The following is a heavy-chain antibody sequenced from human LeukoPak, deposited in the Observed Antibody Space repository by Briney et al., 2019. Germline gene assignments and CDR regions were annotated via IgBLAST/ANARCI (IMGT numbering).Heavy chain of an antibody. V-gene: IGHV1-69*13. Sequence: ASVKVSCKASGGTFSSYAISWVRQAPGQGLEWMGGIIPIFGTANYARKFQGRVTITADESTSTAYMELSSLRSEDTAVYYCARVGGGLGMPRIAARPWYPWGQGTLVTVSS. CDR3: ARVGGGLGMPRIAARPWYP. D-gene: IGHD6-6*01. CDR1: GGTFSSYA. J-gene: IGHJ5*02. CDR2: IIPIFGTA.